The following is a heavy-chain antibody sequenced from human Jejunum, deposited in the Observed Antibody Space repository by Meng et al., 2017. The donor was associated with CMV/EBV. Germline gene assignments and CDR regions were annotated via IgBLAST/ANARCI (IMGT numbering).Heavy chain of an antibody. D-gene: IGHD4-11*01. J-gene: IGHJ6*01. CDR2: VYFSGAA. CDR1: VSSSSHY. CDR3: ARGLTGPEYYYNAMDV. V-gene: IGHV4-39*07. Sequence: VSSSSHYWGWVRQPPGKGLEWIGSVYFSGAAYCNPSLKNRVTISVDTSKNQFSLKVNSVTAADTAVYYCARGLTGPEYYYNAMDVWGQGTTVTVSS.